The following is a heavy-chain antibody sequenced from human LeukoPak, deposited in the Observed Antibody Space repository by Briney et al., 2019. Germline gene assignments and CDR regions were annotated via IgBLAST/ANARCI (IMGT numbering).Heavy chain of an antibody. J-gene: IGHJ4*02. Sequence: GGSLRLSCAASGFTFSSCAMSWVRQAPGKGLEWVSGISGSGGSTYYADSVKGRFTISRDNSKNTLYLQMNGPRAEDTAVYYCAILPGYSSSWYEVDYWGQGTLVTVSS. V-gene: IGHV3-23*01. CDR3: AILPGYSSSWYEVDY. CDR2: ISGSGGST. D-gene: IGHD6-13*01. CDR1: GFTFSSCA.